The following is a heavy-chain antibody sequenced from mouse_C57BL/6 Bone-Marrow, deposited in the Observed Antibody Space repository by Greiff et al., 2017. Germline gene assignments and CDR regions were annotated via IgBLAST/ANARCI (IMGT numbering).Heavy chain of an antibody. D-gene: IGHD3-2*02. CDR3: TTWEAHATDY. J-gene: IGHJ2*01. CDR2: IDPENGDT. V-gene: IGHV14-4*01. Sequence: VQLQQSGAELVRPGASVKLSCTASGFNIKDDYMHWVKQRPEQGLEWIGWIDPENGDTEYASKFQGKATITADTSSNTAYLQLSSLASEDTAFYYCTTWEAHATDYWGQGTTLTVSS. CDR1: GFNIKDDY.